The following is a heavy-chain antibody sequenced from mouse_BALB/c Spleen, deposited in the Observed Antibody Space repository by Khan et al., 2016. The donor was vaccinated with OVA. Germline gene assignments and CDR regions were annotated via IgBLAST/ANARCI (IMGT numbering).Heavy chain of an antibody. V-gene: IGHV4-1*02. J-gene: IGHJ3*01. CDR3: ARTYRYDGRAWFAY. Sequence: VKLLESGGGLVQPGGSLKLSCAASGFAFSRYWMNWVRQAPGKGLEWIGEINPDSSTINYTPFIKDKFIISRDNAKNTLYLQMSKVTSEDTALFYCARTYRYDGRAWFAYWGQGTLVTVSA. CDR1: GFAFSRYW. D-gene: IGHD2-14*01. CDR2: INPDSSTI.